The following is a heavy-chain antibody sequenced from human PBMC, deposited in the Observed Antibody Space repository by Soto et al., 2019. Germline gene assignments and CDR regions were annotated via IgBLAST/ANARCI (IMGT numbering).Heavy chain of an antibody. CDR3: ARDRGDLYESSGYWDY. V-gene: IGHV3-7*01. D-gene: IGHD3-22*01. Sequence: GGSLRLSCAASGFTFSSYWMSWVRQAPGKGLEWVANIKQDGSEKYYVDSVKGRFTISRDNAKNSLYLQMNSLRAEDTAVYYCARDRGDLYESSGYWDYWGQGTLVTVSS. CDR1: GFTFSSYW. J-gene: IGHJ4*02. CDR2: IKQDGSEK.